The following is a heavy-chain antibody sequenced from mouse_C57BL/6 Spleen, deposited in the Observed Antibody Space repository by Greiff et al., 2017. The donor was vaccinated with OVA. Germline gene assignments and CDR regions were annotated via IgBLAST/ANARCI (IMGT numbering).Heavy chain of an antibody. CDR3: ARYPFAY. J-gene: IGHJ3*01. CDR1: GYTFTSYW. V-gene: IGHV1-61*01. Sequence: QVHVKQSGAELVRPGSSVKLSCKASGYTFTSYWMDWVKQRPGQGLEWIGNIYPSDSETHYNQKFKDKATLTVDKSSSTAYMQLSSLTSEDSAVYYCARYPFAYWGQGTLVTVSA. CDR2: IYPSDSET.